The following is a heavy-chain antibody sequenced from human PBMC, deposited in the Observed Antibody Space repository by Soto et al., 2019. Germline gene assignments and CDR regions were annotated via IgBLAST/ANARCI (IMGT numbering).Heavy chain of an antibody. V-gene: IGHV4-30-4*01. Sequence: SETLSLTCTVSCGSISSHDYHWSWIRQPPGKGLEWIGYIYYDGVTYYNPSLKSRLTMSLDMSKNQFSLKLTSVTAADTAVYYCARDSFNYYYGMDVWGQGTPVTVSS. CDR3: ARDSFNYYYGMDV. CDR1: CGSISSHDYH. J-gene: IGHJ6*02. CDR2: IYYDGVT.